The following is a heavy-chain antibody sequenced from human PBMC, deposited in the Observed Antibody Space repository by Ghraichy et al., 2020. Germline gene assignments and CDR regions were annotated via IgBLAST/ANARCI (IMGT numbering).Heavy chain of an antibody. V-gene: IGHV3-30*18. CDR1: GFTFSSYG. CDR3: AKETTTYSSSSFSGIGNWFDP. J-gene: IGHJ5*02. Sequence: LSLTCAASGFTFSSYGMHWVRQAPGKGLEWVAVISYDGSNKYYADSVKGRFTISRDNSKNTLYLQMNSLRAEDTAVYYCAKETTTYSSSSFSGIGNWFDPWGQGTLVTVSS. CDR2: ISYDGSNK. D-gene: IGHD6-6*01.